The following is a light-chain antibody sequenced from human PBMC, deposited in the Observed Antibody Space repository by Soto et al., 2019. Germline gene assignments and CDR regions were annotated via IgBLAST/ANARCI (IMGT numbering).Light chain of an antibody. CDR3: QQYNNWPPLT. J-gene: IGKJ4*01. CDR2: GAS. Sequence: EIVMTQSPATLSVSPGERVTLSCGASQSVTSNYLAWYQQHPGQAPRLLVYGASSRATGIPARFSGSGSGTEFTLTISSLQSEDFAVYYCQQYNNWPPLTFGGGTKVDIK. V-gene: IGKV3-15*01. CDR1: QSVTSN.